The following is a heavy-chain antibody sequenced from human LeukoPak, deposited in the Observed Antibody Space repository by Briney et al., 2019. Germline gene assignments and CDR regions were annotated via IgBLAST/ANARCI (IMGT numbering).Heavy chain of an antibody. CDR1: GGTISSYY. V-gene: IGHV4-59*01. Sequence: PSETLSLTCTVSGGTISSYYWSWIRHPPAKGLEWIAYIDYSGSTNYNPSLKSRVTISVDASKNQFSLKLSSVTAADTAVYYCARRSSTSWSFDYWGQGTLVTVSS. J-gene: IGHJ4*02. CDR3: ARRSSTSWSFDY. CDR2: IDYSGST. D-gene: IGHD6-13*01.